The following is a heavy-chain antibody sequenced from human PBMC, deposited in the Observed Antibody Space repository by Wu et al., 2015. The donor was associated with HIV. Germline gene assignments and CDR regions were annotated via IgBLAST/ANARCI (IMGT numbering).Heavy chain of an antibody. Sequence: QVQLVQFGTEVKKPGASVKVSCKVSGYFLSKIPMHWVRQAPGKGLEWMGGFAPEHGETIYPQRFQGRVTMTEDISTDTAYMELSSLRSDDTAFYYCVTGMQWRGFDLWGQGTLVTVSS. J-gene: IGHJ5*02. D-gene: IGHD2-8*01. V-gene: IGHV1-24*01. CDR1: GYFLSKIP. CDR2: FAPEHGET. CDR3: VTGMQWRGFDL.